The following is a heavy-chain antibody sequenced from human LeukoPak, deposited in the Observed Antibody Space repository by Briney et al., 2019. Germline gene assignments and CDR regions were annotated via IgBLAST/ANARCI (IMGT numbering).Heavy chain of an antibody. Sequence: GGSLRLSCAASGFTFDDYGMSWVRQAPGKGLEWVSAISGSGGSTYYADSVKGRFTISRDNSKNTLYLQMNSLRAEDTAVYYCANVRRFDYWGQGTLVTVSS. CDR2: ISGSGGST. CDR3: ANVRRFDY. D-gene: IGHD2-8*01. J-gene: IGHJ4*02. CDR1: GFTFDDYG. V-gene: IGHV3-23*01.